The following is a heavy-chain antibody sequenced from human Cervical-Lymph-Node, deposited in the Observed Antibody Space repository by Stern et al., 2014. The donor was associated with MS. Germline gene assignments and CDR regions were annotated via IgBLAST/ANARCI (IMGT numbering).Heavy chain of an antibody. J-gene: IGHJ4*02. CDR3: AKVAYSGNALDY. CDR2: IISSGGIT. D-gene: IGHD4-23*01. Sequence: EVQLLESGGGLVQPGGSLRLSCAASEFTFSAYSMTWVRQAPEKGLEWVSTIISSGGITYYADSVKGRFTISRDNSKNTLTLQMKSLRAEDTAVYFCAKVAYSGNALDYWGQGTLVTVSS. V-gene: IGHV3-23*01. CDR1: EFTFSAYS.